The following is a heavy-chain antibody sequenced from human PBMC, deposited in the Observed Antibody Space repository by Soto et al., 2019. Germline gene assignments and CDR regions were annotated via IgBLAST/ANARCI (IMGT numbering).Heavy chain of an antibody. Sequence: EVQLLESGGGLVQPGGSLRLSCAASGFTFSSYAMNWVRQAPGKGLEWVSVISGSGSSTYYADSVKGRFTISRDNSKNTLYPKMNSLRAEDTAVYYCASRSSGWYFDYWGQGTLVTVSS. CDR3: ASRSSGWYFDY. CDR1: GFTFSSYA. V-gene: IGHV3-23*01. CDR2: ISGSGSST. D-gene: IGHD6-19*01. J-gene: IGHJ4*02.